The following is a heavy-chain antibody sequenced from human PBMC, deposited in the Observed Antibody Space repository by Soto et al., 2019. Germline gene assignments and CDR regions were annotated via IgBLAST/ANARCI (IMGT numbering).Heavy chain of an antibody. CDR3: ARDRYSSSPLFDY. V-gene: IGHV4-31*03. Sequence: SETLSLTCTVSGGSISSGGYYWSWIRQHPGRGLEWIGYIYYSGSTYYNPSLKSRVTISVDTSKNQFSLKLSSVTAADTAVYYCARDRYSSSPLFDYWGQGTLVTVSS. CDR2: IYYSGST. D-gene: IGHD6-6*01. CDR1: GGSISSGGYY. J-gene: IGHJ4*02.